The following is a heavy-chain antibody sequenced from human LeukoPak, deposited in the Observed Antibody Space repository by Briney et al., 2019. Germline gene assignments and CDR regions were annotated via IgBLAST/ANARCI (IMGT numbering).Heavy chain of an antibody. CDR1: GFTFSSYA. V-gene: IGHV3-23*01. J-gene: IGHJ4*02. CDR2: ISGSGGST. Sequence: GGSLRLSCAASGFTFSSYAMSWVRQAPGKGLEWVSAISGSGGSTYYADSVKGRFTISRDNPKNTLCLQMDGLRAEDTAVYYCARQGATVTTVDYWGQGTLVTVSS. CDR3: ARQGATVTTVDY. D-gene: IGHD4-17*01.